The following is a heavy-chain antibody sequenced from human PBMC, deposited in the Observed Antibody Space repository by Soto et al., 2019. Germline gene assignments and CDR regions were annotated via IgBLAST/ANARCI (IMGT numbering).Heavy chain of an antibody. CDR2: ISSSSSTI. CDR1: GFTFSSYS. D-gene: IGHD3-3*01. J-gene: IGHJ6*02. V-gene: IGHV3-48*02. CDR3: ARDSDFWSGYSMDV. Sequence: PGGSLRLSCAASGFTFSSYSMNWVRQAPGKGLEWVSYISSSSSTIYYADSVKGRFTISRDNAKNSLYLQMNSLRDEDTAVYYCARDSDFWSGYSMDVWGQGTTVTVSS.